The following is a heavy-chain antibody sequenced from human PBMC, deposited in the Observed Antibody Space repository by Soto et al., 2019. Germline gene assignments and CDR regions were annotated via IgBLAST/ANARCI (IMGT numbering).Heavy chain of an antibody. V-gene: IGHV3-21*01. CDR2: ISSRSSYI. J-gene: IGHJ6*02. Sequence: PGGSLRLSCAASGFTFSDYWMNWLRQAPGKGLEWVSSISSRSSYIYYADSVKGRFTISRDNAKISVYLQMNSLRAEDTAVYYCARDQRYDFWSGYYRDYGMDVWGQGTTVTVSS. CDR3: ARDQRYDFWSGYYRDYGMDV. D-gene: IGHD3-3*01. CDR1: GFTFSDYW.